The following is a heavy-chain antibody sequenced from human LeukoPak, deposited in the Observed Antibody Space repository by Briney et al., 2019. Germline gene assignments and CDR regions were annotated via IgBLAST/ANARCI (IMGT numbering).Heavy chain of an antibody. V-gene: IGHV7-4-1*02. CDR1: GYTFTSYA. D-gene: IGHD1-1*01. CDR2: INTNTGNP. Sequence: ASVKVSCKASGYTFTSYAMNWVRQAPGQGLEWMGWINTNTGNPTYAQGFAGRFVFSLDTSVSTAYLQISSLKAEDTAVYYCARDGSYNWNVVWFDPWGQGTLVTVSS. J-gene: IGHJ5*02. CDR3: ARDGSYNWNVVWFDP.